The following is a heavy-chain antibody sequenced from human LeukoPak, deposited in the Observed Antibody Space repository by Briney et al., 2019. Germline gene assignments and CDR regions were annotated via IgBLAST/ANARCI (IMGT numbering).Heavy chain of an antibody. Sequence: GESLKISCKGPGYSFTIYWIGWVRQAPGQGLEWIGILYPGDSDTRYSPALQGQVTISADTSISTAYLQWSRLKASDTAMYYCARGDYYDSSGYILGYWGQGTLVTVSS. D-gene: IGHD3-22*01. CDR2: LYPGDSDT. V-gene: IGHV5-51*01. J-gene: IGHJ4*02. CDR1: GYSFTIYW. CDR3: ARGDYYDSSGYILGY.